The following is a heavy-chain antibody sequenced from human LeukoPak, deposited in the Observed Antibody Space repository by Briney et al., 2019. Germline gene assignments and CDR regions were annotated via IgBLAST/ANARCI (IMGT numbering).Heavy chain of an antibody. CDR3: ASLTSGYYYGLDY. V-gene: IGHV1-18*01. D-gene: IGHD3-22*01. CDR2: ISAYNGNT. CDR1: GYTFTSYG. J-gene: IGHJ4*02. Sequence: ASVKVSCKASGYTFTSYGISWVRQAPGQGLEWMGWISAYNGNTNYAQKFQGRVTITADESTSTAYMELSSLRSEDTAVYYCASLTSGYYYGLDYWGQGTLVTVSS.